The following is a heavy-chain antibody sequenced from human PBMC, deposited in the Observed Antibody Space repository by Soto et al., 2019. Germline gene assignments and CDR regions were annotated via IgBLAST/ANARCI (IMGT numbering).Heavy chain of an antibody. CDR3: ARVQMATLYFDY. CDR2: IYYSGTH. J-gene: IGHJ4*02. CDR1: GGSISSYY. Sequence: PSETLSLTCTVSGGSISSYYWSWVRQAPGKGLEWIGYIYYSGTHKYNPSLKSRLTISVDTSKNQFSLKLNSMTAADTAVYYCARVQMATLYFDYWGQGTLVTVSS. D-gene: IGHD5-12*01. V-gene: IGHV4-59*01.